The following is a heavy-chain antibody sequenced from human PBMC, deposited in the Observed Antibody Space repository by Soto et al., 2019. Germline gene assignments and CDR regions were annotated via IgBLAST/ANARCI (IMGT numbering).Heavy chain of an antibody. CDR1: GYTFSSYW. V-gene: IGHV3-74*03. CDR2: ISNDGRTT. D-gene: IGHD2-15*01. CDR3: ASSTSGPTPFDN. J-gene: IGHJ4*02. Sequence: EVQLVESGGGLVQPGGSLRLSCAASGYTFSSYWMHWVRQAPGEGLVWVSRISNDGRTTTYADSVRGRFTISRDNAKNTLYLQMNSLRAEDTAVYYCASSTSGPTPFDNWGQGTLLTVSS.